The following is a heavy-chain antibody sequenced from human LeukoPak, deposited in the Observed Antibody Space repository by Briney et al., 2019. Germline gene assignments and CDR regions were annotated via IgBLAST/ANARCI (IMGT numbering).Heavy chain of an antibody. CDR1: GFTFSSYG. Sequence: GGSLRLSCAASGFTFSSYGMHWVRQAPGKGLEWVAFIRYDGSNKYYADSVKGRFTISRDNSKNTLYLQMNGLRAEDTAVYYCAKEVDTAMVTDYWGQGTLVTVSS. V-gene: IGHV3-30*02. CDR3: AKEVDTAMVTDY. J-gene: IGHJ4*02. D-gene: IGHD5-18*01. CDR2: IRYDGSNK.